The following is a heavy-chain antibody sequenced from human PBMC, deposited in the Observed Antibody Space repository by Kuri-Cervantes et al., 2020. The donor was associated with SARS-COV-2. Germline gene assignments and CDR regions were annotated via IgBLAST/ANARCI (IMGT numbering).Heavy chain of an antibody. D-gene: IGHD6-6*01. J-gene: IGHJ4*02. CDR1: GDSVSSNSAA. Sequence: SCAISGDSVSSNSAAWNRIRQSPSRGLEWLGRTYYRSKWYNDYAVSVKSRITINPDTSKNQFSLQLNSVTPEDTAVYYCARVGIAARPGDFDYWGQGTPVTVSS. CDR3: ARVGIAARPGDFDY. V-gene: IGHV6-1*01. CDR2: TYYRSKWYN.